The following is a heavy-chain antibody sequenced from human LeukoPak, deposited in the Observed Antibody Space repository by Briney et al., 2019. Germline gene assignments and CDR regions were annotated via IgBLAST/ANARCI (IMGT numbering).Heavy chain of an antibody. CDR3: ARESLLWFGELPAAYYYYYGMDV. J-gene: IGHJ6*04. D-gene: IGHD3-10*01. Sequence: SETLSLTCTVSGGSVSSGSYYWSWIRQPPGKGLEWIGYIYYSGSTNYNPSLKSRVTISVDTSKNQFSLKLSSVTAADTAVYYCARESLLWFGELPAAYYYYYGMDVWGKGTTVTVSS. CDR1: GGSVSSGSYY. V-gene: IGHV4-61*01. CDR2: IYYSGST.